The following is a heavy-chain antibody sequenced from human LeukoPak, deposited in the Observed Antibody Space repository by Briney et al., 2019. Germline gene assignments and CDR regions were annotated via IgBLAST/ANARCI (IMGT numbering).Heavy chain of an antibody. CDR1: GGSISSGSYY. CDR2: IYTSGST. J-gene: IGHJ6*03. V-gene: IGHV4-61*02. D-gene: IGHD2-15*01. Sequence: SETLSLTCTVSGGSISSGSYYWSWIRQPAGKGLEWIGRIYTSGSTNYNPSLKSRVTISVDTSKNQFSLKLSSVTAADTAVYYCVRDPGRGYYYYMDVWGKGTTVTVSS. CDR3: VRDPGRGYYYYMDV.